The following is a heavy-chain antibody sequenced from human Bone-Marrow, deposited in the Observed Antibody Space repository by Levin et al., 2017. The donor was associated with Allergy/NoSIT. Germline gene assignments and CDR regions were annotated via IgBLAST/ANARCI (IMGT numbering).Heavy chain of an antibody. J-gene: IGHJ6*02. Sequence: GESLKISCAASGFTFGNYWMSWVRQAPGKGLEWMANIKQDGSEKYYLASVKGRFTISRDNAKNSVYLQMSGLRVEDTAVYFCASGLGSNWLVPGYWYYGMDVWGRGTTVTVSS. CDR1: GFTFGNYW. D-gene: IGHD6-13*01. V-gene: IGHV3-7*01. CDR2: IKQDGSEK. CDR3: ASGLGSNWLVPGYWYYGMDV.